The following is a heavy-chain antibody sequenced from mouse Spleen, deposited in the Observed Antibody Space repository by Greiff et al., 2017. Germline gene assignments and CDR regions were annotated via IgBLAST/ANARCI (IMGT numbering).Heavy chain of an antibody. D-gene: IGHD3-1*01. J-gene: IGHJ2*01. V-gene: IGHV1-69*01. CDR1: GYTFTSYW. CDR3: ARKNSSGFDY. Sequence: QVQLQQPGAELVMPGASVKLSCKASGYTFTSYWMHWVKQRPGQGLEWIGEIDPSDSYTNYNQKFKGKATLTVDKSSSTAYMQLSSLTSEDSAFYYCARKNSSGFDYWGQGTTLTVSS. CDR2: IDPSDSYT.